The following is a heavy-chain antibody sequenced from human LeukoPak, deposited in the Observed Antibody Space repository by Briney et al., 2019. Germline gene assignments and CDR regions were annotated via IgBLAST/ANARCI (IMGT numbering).Heavy chain of an antibody. CDR1: GGSISSSSYY. V-gene: IGHV4-39*01. CDR2: IYYSGST. CDR3: ARVDTAMVSEVDY. J-gene: IGHJ4*02. Sequence: SETLSLTCTVSGGSISSSSYYWGWIRQPPGKGLEWIGSIYYSGSTYYNPSLKSRVTISVDTSKNQFSLKLSSVTAADTAVYYCARVDTAMVSEVDYWGQGTLVTVSS. D-gene: IGHD5-18*01.